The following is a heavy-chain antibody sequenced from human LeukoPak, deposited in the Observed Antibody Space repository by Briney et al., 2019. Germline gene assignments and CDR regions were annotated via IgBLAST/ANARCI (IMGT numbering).Heavy chain of an antibody. CDR3: ARVVYSGYDSSTTYYFDY. CDR2: IFYSGST. CDR1: GGSVSSGGYY. Sequence: SETLSLTCTVSGGSVSSGGYYWSWIRQPPGKGLEWIGYIFYSGSTNYNPSLKSRVTISVDTSKNQFSLQLSSVTAADTAVYYCARVVYSGYDSSTTYYFDYWGQGTLVTVSS. V-gene: IGHV4-61*08. D-gene: IGHD5-12*01. J-gene: IGHJ4*02.